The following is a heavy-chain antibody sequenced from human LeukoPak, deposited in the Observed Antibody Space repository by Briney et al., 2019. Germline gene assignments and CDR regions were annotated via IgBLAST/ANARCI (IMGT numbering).Heavy chain of an antibody. V-gene: IGHV3-33*08. CDR3: ARGFEYIDY. CDR1: GFTFRTYG. Sequence: AGGSLRLSCAASGFTFRTYGMHWLRQAPGKGLEWVAVIWYDGSNKYYADSVKGRFTISRDNSKNTLYLQMNSLRAEDTAVYYCARGFEYIDYWGQGTLVTVSS. D-gene: IGHD3-10*01. CDR2: IWYDGSNK. J-gene: IGHJ4*02.